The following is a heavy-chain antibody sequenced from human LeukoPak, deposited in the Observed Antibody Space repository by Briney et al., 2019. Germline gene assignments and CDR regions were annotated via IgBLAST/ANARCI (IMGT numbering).Heavy chain of an antibody. CDR1: GFTFSSYA. D-gene: IGHD1-26*01. CDR2: ISSSSNYI. CDR3: ARDVGASAPDAFDI. Sequence: GGSLRLSCAASGFTFSSYAMSWVRQAPRKGLECVSSISSSSNYIYYADSVKGRFTISRDNAKNSLYLQMNSLRAEDTDVYYCARDVGASAPDAFDIWGLGTMVTVSS. J-gene: IGHJ3*02. V-gene: IGHV3-21*01.